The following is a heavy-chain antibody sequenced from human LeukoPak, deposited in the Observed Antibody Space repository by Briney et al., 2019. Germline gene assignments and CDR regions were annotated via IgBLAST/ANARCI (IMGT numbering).Heavy chain of an antibody. Sequence: GASVKVSCKVSGYTLTELSMHWVRQAPGKGLEWMGGFDPEDGETIYAQKFQGRVTMTEDTSTDTAYMELSSLRSEDTAVYYCATAGGGWFGGRALNVWGKGTTVTVSS. J-gene: IGHJ6*04. CDR3: ATAGGGWFGGRALNV. D-gene: IGHD3-10*01. V-gene: IGHV1-24*01. CDR2: FDPEDGET. CDR1: GYTLTELS.